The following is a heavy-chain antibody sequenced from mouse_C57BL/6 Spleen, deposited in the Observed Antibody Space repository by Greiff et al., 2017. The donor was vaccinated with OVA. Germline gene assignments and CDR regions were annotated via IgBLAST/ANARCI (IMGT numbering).Heavy chain of an antibody. CDR3: ARRRGIYYFDY. CDR2: IDPSDSYT. Sequence: QVQLQQPGAELVKPGASVKLSCKASGYTFTSYWMQWVKQRPGQGLEWIGEIDPSDSYTNYNQKFKGKATLTVDTSSSTAYMQLSSLTSEDSAVYYCARRRGIYYFDYWGQGTTLTVSS. CDR1: GYTFTSYW. V-gene: IGHV1-50*01. J-gene: IGHJ2*01.